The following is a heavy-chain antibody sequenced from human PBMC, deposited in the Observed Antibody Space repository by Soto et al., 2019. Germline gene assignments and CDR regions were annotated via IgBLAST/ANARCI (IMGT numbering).Heavy chain of an antibody. V-gene: IGHV3-66*01. J-gene: IGHJ1*01. CDR2: IHNGGET. CDR3: ARDSWSQS. D-gene: IGHD2-15*01. Sequence: EVQLVESGGGLVQPGGSLRLSCAASGFSVSSNYMNWVRQAPGKALEWVSIIHNGGETYYADSVKDRFTVSRDNSKNTVFLQMNSLRVEDTAVYYCARDSWSQSWGQGTLVTVSS. CDR1: GFSVSSNY.